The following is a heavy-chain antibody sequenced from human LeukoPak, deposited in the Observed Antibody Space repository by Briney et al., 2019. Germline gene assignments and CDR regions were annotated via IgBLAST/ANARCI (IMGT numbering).Heavy chain of an antibody. CDR3: ARHRDYYDT. D-gene: IGHD3-22*01. CDR1: GASINNNF. CDR2: IYSSGSA. Sequence: SETLSLTCTVSGASINNNFWTWIRQPPGKGLEWIGYIYSSGSANYDPSLKSRVIISGDTSKNQISLNLTSVTAADTAVYFCARHRDYYDTWGHGTLVTVSS. J-gene: IGHJ4*01. V-gene: IGHV4-59*08.